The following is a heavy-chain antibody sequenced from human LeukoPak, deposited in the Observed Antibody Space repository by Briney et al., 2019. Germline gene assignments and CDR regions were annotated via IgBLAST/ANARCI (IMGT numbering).Heavy chain of an antibody. CDR2: ISLSGSTI. Sequence: PGGSLRLSCAASGFTFSSYEMNWVRQAPGKGLEWISYISLSGSTINYADSVKGRFTISRDNSKNTLYLQMNSLRAEDTAVYYCARGQPPGYCSSTSCYDVRGFFDYWGQGTLVTVSS. V-gene: IGHV3-48*03. J-gene: IGHJ4*02. CDR1: GFTFSSYE. CDR3: ARGQPPGYCSSTSCYDVRGFFDY. D-gene: IGHD2-2*01.